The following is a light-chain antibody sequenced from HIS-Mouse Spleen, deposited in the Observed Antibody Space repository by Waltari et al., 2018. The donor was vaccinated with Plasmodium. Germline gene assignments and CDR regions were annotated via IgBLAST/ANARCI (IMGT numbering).Light chain of an antibody. Sequence: SYELTQPPSVSVSPGQTARITCSGDALHKKYAYWYQKKSGQAPVLVIYEDSKRPSGIPERFSGSSSGTMATLTISGAQVEDEADYYCYSTDSSGNHRVFGGGTKLTVL. CDR3: YSTDSSGNHRV. CDR1: ALHKKY. CDR2: EDS. V-gene: IGLV3-10*01. J-gene: IGLJ3*02.